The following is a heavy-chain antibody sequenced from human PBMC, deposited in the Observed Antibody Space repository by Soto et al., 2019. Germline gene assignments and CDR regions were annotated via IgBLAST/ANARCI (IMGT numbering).Heavy chain of an antibody. D-gene: IGHD5-18*01. Sequence: GGSLRLSCAASGFTFSSYAMHWVRQAPGKGLEWVAVISYDGSNKYYADSVKGRFTISRDNSKNTLYLQMNSLRAEDTAVYYCAGSIGGYSYGRLDYWGQGTLVTVSS. CDR2: ISYDGSNK. J-gene: IGHJ4*02. V-gene: IGHV3-30-3*01. CDR1: GFTFSSYA. CDR3: AGSIGGYSYGRLDY.